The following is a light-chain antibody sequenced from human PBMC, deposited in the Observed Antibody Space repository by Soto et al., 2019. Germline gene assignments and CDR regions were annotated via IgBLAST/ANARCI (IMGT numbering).Light chain of an antibody. J-gene: IGKJ2*01. V-gene: IGKV3-11*01. Sequence: EIVLTQSPATLSLSPGERATLACRASQNVSNYLGWYQQNPGQAPRLLISDASTRATGIPARFSGSGSGTDFTLTISSLEPEDVAGYYCQQRRNWYTVGQGTKLEIK. CDR1: QNVSNY. CDR2: DAS. CDR3: QQRRNWYT.